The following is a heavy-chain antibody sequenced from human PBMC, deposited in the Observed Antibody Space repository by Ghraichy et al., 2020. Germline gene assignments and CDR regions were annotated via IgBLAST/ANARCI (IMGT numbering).Heavy chain of an antibody. CDR1: GFTLSNYW. V-gene: IGHV3-7*01. J-gene: IGHJ4*02. CDR2: IKQDGSEK. Sequence: GSLRLSCTASGFTLSNYWMGWVRQAPGKGLEWVANIKQDGSEKHYVGSVEGRFTISRDNAKNSVYLQMNSLRAEDTAVYYCARAAYYYDRSDYWGRGTLVTVSS. D-gene: IGHD3-22*01. CDR3: ARAAYYYDRSDY.